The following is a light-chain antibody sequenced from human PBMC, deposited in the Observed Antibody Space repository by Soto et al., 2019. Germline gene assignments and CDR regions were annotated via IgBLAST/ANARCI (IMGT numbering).Light chain of an antibody. CDR3: QTWGAGIRV. CDR1: SGHSSYA. CDR2: VNNDGSH. V-gene: IGLV4-69*01. Sequence: QLVLTQSPSASASLGASVKVTCTLSSGHSSYAIAWHQQQPEKGPRYLMEVNNDGSHKKGDGIPDRFSGSSSGAERYLTISSLQSEDEADYYCQTWGAGIRVFGGGTKLTVL. J-gene: IGLJ3*02.